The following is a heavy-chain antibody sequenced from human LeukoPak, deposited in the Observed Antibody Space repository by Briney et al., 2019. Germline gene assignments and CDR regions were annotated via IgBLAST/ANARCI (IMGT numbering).Heavy chain of an antibody. Sequence: SETLSLTCTVSGGSISSYYWGWIRQPPGKGLEWIGSIYYSGSTYYNPSLKSRVTISVDTSKNQFSLKLSSVTAADTAVYYCARQDTAMGTYYFDYWGQGTLVTVSS. D-gene: IGHD5-18*01. CDR3: ARQDTAMGTYYFDY. J-gene: IGHJ4*02. CDR2: IYYSGST. V-gene: IGHV4-39*01. CDR1: GGSISSYY.